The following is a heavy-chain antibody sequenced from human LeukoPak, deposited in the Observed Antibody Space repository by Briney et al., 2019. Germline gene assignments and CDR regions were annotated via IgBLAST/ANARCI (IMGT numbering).Heavy chain of an antibody. V-gene: IGHV3-21*01. CDR1: GFTFSSYS. D-gene: IGHD6-13*01. J-gene: IGHJ3*02. CDR2: ISSSSSYI. Sequence: GGSLRLSRAASGFTFSSYSMNWVRQAPGKGLEWVSSISSSSSYIYYADSVKGRFTISRDNAKNSLYLQMNSLRAGDTAVYYCARDIAAADLNAFDIWGQGTMVTVSS. CDR3: ARDIAAADLNAFDI.